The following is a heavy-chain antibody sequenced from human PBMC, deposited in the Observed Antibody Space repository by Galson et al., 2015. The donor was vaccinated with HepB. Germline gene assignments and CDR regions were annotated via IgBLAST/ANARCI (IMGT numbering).Heavy chain of an antibody. Sequence: SLRLSCAASGFTFSSYAMHWVRQAPGKGLEYVSGITGNGGLTSYADSVKGRFTNSRDNSMNTLFLQMSSLRAEDTAIYYCVNMGPRTSPFDYWGQGTLVTVSS. CDR1: GFTFSSYA. D-gene: IGHD3-16*01. CDR3: VNMGPRTSPFDY. CDR2: ITGNGGLT. J-gene: IGHJ4*02. V-gene: IGHV3-64D*06.